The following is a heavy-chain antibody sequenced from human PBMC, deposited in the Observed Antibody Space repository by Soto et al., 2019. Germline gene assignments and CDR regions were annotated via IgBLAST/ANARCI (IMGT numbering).Heavy chain of an antibody. V-gene: IGHV3-9*01. CDR2: ISWNSGSI. CDR1: GFTFDDYA. J-gene: IGHJ4*01. Sequence: EVQLVESGGGLVQPGRSLRLSCAASGFTFDDYAMHWVRQAAGKGLEWVSGISWNSGSIGYADSVKGRFTISRDNAKNSLYLRMNGLRPDETAPYYCAKLGVFGLGTYYNVKYYLDYLAHGTLVTVSS. CDR3: AKLGVFGLGTYYNVKYYLDY. D-gene: IGHD3-10*01.